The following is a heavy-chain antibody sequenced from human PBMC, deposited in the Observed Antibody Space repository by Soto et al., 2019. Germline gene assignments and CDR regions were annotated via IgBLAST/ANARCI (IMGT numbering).Heavy chain of an antibody. V-gene: IGHV4-34*01. D-gene: IGHD2-21*01. J-gene: IGHJ5*02. CDR2: IXXXXNX. Sequence: SETLSLTCAVYGASLSDNYCNWLRQSPGRGXXGXXEIXXXXNXXXNPSLRSRVTISIDTSKTKSSLNLRSVSAADTAVYYCARGRGEFDAWGQGTRVTASS. CDR3: ARGRGEFDA. CDR1: GASLSDNY.